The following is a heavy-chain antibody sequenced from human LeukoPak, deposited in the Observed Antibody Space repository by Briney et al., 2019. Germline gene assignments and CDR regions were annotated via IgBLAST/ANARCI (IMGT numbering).Heavy chain of an antibody. CDR3: AKGSSGYFFDL. CDR1: GFIFNNYG. J-gene: IGHJ4*02. CDR2: ISNDGGGT. D-gene: IGHD3-22*01. Sequence: GGSLRLSCTASGFIFNNYGLIWVRQAPGKGLEWVSAISNDGGGTNYADFVKGRFTISRDNSKNTLFLQLNSLRAEDTALYYCAKGSSGYFFDLWGQGTLVTVSS. V-gene: IGHV3-23*01.